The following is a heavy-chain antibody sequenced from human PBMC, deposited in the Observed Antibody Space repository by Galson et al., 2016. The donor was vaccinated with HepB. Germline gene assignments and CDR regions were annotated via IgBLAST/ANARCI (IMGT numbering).Heavy chain of an antibody. CDR2: IAHNEDIT. J-gene: IGHJ4*02. CDR1: EFTFSIYA. D-gene: IGHD1-14*01. V-gene: IGHV3-23*01. Sequence: SLRLSCAASEFTFSIYAMYWVRQAPGKGLEWVSTIAHNEDITHYADSVKGRFTISRDSSKNMMYLQLNSLGVDDAAVYYCASRKGRMTGLDYWGQGTLVTVSS. CDR3: ASRKGRMTGLDY.